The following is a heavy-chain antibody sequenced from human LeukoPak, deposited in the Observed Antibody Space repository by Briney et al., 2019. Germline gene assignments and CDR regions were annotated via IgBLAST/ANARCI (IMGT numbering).Heavy chain of an antibody. J-gene: IGHJ4*02. CDR1: GGSVSSDNYY. V-gene: IGHV4-61*01. Sequence: SETLSLTCTVSGGSVSSDNYYWTWIRQPPGKGLQWIGYISYSGSTDYNPSLKSRVTISLHTSKNQFSLRLSSLTAADTAVYYCARRHYYNGRAYYFLDYWGQGTLVTVSS. CDR2: ISYSGST. D-gene: IGHD3-22*01. CDR3: ARRHYYNGRAYYFLDY.